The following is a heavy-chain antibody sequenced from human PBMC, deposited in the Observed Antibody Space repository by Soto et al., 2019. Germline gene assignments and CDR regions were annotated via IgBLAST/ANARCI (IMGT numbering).Heavy chain of an antibody. CDR2: IYYSGST. D-gene: IGHD2-2*03. CDR3: ARTGERWILGYYFDY. J-gene: IGHJ4*02. V-gene: IGHV4-31*03. CDR1: GGSISSGGYY. Sequence: QVQLQESGPGLVKPSQTLSLTCTVSGGSISSGGYYWSWIRQHPGKGLEWIGYIYYSGSTYYNPSLKSRVTISVDTSKNQFSLKLGSVTAADTAVYYCARTGERWILGYYFDYWGQGTLVTVSS.